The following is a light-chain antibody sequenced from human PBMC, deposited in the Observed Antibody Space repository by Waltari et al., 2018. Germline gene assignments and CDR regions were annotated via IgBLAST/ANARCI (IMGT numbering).Light chain of an antibody. V-gene: IGKV1-39*01. CDR1: RSINVF. CDR2: AAT. Sequence: DIQMTQSPSSLSASIGDSVTITCRASRSINVFLHWYQQQPGKAPNLLIHAATLLQSGAPSRVSGTGSGTDFTLTISNLQPEDFATYYCQQSYDFPYTFGQGTNLEIK. J-gene: IGKJ2*01. CDR3: QQSYDFPYT.